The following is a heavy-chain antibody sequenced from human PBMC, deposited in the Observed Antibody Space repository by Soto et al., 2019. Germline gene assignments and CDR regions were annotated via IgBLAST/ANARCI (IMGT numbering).Heavy chain of an antibody. Sequence: GSLRLSCAASGFTFSNYWMTWVRQAPGKGLEWAANIKEDGSEKHYVDSVKGRFTISRDNAKNSLYLQMNSLRVEDTAVYFCSRDVVVGAKALNYWGQGALVTVSS. CDR1: GFTFSNYW. CDR3: SRDVVVGAKALNY. V-gene: IGHV3-7*01. D-gene: IGHD2-15*01. J-gene: IGHJ4*02. CDR2: IKEDGSEK.